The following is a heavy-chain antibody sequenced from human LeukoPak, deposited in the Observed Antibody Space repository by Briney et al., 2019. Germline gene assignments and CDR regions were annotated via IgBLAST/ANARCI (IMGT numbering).Heavy chain of an antibody. V-gene: IGHV1-2*02. CDR3: ARGPPKAMVRGPIDP. D-gene: IGHD3-10*01. J-gene: IGHJ5*02. CDR2: INPNSGGT. Sequence: ASVKVSCKASGYTFTGYYMHGVRQAPGQGLEWMGWINPNSGGTNYAQKFQGRVTMTRDTSISTAYMELSRLRSDDTAVYYCARGPPKAMVRGPIDPWGQGTLVTVSS. CDR1: GYTFTGYY.